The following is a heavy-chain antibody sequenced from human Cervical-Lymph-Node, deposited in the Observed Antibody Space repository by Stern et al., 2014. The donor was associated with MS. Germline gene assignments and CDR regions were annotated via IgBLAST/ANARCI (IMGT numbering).Heavy chain of an antibody. J-gene: IGHJ4*02. CDR3: SGSNWYFFDY. CDR2: INTDGSSP. D-gene: IGHD6-13*01. V-gene: IGHV3-74*01. Sequence: EVQLVESGGGLVQPGGSLRLSCAASGFTFDSYSMHWVRQVPGQGLVRVSRINTDGSSPRYADSVKGRFTIARDNAKNMLYLEMNSLRAEDTAVYYCSGSNWYFFDYWGQGTLVTVSS. CDR1: GFTFDSYS.